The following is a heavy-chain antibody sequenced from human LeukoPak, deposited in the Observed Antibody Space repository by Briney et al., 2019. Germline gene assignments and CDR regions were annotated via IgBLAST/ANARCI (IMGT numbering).Heavy chain of an antibody. CDR3: ARESITMARAHFDY. V-gene: IGHV3-30*04. Sequence: GGSLRLSCAASGFTFSSYAMHWVRQAPGKGLEWVAVISYDGSNKYYADPVKGRFTISRDNSKNTLYLQMNSLRAEDTAVYYCARESITMARAHFDYWGQGTLVTVSS. D-gene: IGHD3-10*01. CDR2: ISYDGSNK. CDR1: GFTFSSYA. J-gene: IGHJ4*02.